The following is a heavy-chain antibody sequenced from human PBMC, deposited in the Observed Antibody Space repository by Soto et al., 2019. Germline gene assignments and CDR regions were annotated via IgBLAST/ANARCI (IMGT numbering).Heavy chain of an antibody. Sequence: WETLSLTCTVSGGSISSYYWSWIRQPAGKGLEWIGRIYTSGSTNYNPSLKSRVTMSVDTSKNQFSLKLSSVTAADTAVYYCARSTAVTMVRGVIYYYYGMDVWGQGTTVTVSS. CDR3: ARSTAVTMVRGVIYYYYGMDV. CDR2: IYTSGST. D-gene: IGHD3-10*01. V-gene: IGHV4-4*07. CDR1: GGSISSYY. J-gene: IGHJ6*02.